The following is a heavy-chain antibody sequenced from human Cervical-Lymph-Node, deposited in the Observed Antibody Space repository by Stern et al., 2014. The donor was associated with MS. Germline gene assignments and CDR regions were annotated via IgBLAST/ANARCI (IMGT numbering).Heavy chain of an antibody. J-gene: IGHJ4*02. CDR2: IYHSGST. Sequence: QVQLQESGPGLVKPSGTLSLTCAVSGGSISSSNWWSWVRQPPGKGLEWIGEIYHSGSTNYNPSLKSRVTISVDKSKNQFSLKLSSVTAADTAVYYCARVGSGYCSGGSCYSRSFDYWGQGTLVTVSS. CDR1: GGSISSSNW. CDR3: ARVGSGYCSGGSCYSRSFDY. V-gene: IGHV4-4*02. D-gene: IGHD2-15*01.